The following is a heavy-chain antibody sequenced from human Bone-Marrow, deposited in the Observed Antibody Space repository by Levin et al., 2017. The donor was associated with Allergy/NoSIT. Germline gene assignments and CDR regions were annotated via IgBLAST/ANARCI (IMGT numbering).Heavy chain of an antibody. CDR2: IIHDGSNK. CDR3: AKDGWWGDNYFYMDD. J-gene: IGHJ6*03. Sequence: GGSLRLSCAASGFSFSNYGMHWVRQAPGKGLEWVAVIIHDGSNKNYVDSVKGRFTISRDNSKSTLSLQMNSLRPEDTAVYYCAKDGWWGDNYFYMDDWGKGTTVTVSS. D-gene: IGHD2-15*01. V-gene: IGHV3-30*18. CDR1: GFSFSNYG.